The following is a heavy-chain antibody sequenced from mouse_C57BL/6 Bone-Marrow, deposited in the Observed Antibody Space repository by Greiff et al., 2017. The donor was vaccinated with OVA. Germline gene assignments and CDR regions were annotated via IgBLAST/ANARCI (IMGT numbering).Heavy chain of an antibody. V-gene: IGHV1-81*01. J-gene: IGHJ4*01. D-gene: IGHD2-3*01. Sequence: QVQLQQSGAELARPGASVKLSCTASGYTFTSYGISWVKQRTGQGLEWIGEIYPRSGNTYYNEKFKGKATLTADKSSSTAYMELRSLTSEDSAVYFCAKVYDFPYAMDYWGQGTSVTVSS. CDR1: GYTFTSYG. CDR2: IYPRSGNT. CDR3: AKVYDFPYAMDY.